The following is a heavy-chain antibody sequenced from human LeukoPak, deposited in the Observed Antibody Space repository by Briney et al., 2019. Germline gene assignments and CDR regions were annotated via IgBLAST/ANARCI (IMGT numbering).Heavy chain of an antibody. CDR1: GFTFSSYW. D-gene: IGHD2-21*02. CDR2: IKQDGSEK. Sequence: QSGGSLRLSCAASGFTFSSYWMHWVRQAPGKGLEWVANIKQDGSEKYYVDSVKGRFTISRDNAKNSLYLQMNSLRAEDTAVYYCARDEGAPPHYCGGDCYREDVVDAFDIWGQGTMVTVSP. J-gene: IGHJ3*02. V-gene: IGHV3-7*03. CDR3: ARDEGAPPHYCGGDCYREDVVDAFDI.